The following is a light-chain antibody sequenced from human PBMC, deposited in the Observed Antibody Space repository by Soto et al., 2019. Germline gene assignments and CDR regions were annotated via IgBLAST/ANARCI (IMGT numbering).Light chain of an antibody. V-gene: IGKV3-15*01. CDR1: QSVSSN. CDR2: GAS. CDR3: QQYNNWPRT. J-gene: IGKJ1*01. Sequence: EIVMTQSPATLSVSPGERATLSCRASQSVSSNLAWYQQKPGQAPRLLIYGASTRATGIPARFSGSGSGTEFTLTIKSLQSEDFAVYYCQQYNNWPRTFCQGTKVDIK.